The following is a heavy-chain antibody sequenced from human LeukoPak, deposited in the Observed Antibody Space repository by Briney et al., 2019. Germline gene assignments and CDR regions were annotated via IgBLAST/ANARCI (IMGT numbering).Heavy chain of an antibody. V-gene: IGHV3-20*01. J-gene: IGHJ5*02. D-gene: IGHD3-16*02. CDR1: GFTFDDYG. CDR2: INWNGGST. Sequence: GGSLRLSCAASGFTFDDYGMSWVRQAPGKGLEWVSGINWNGGSTGYADSVKGRFTISRDNAKNSLYLQMNSLRAEDTALYHCARDGGGSHPNWFDPWGQGTLVTVSS. CDR3: ARDGGGSHPNWFDP.